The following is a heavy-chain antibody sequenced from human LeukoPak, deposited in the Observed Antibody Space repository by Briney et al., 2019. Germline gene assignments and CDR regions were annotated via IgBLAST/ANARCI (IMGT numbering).Heavy chain of an antibody. CDR1: GDSVSSNSAA. Sequence: SQTLSLTCAISGDSVSSNSAAWNWIRQSPSRGLEWLGRTYYRSKWYNDYAVSVKSRITINPDTSKNQFSLQLNSVTPEDTAVYYCARGGGYYDILTGHQGYYYYYGMDVWGQGTTVTVSS. CDR3: ARGGGYYDILTGHQGYYYYYGMDV. CDR2: TYYRSKWYN. J-gene: IGHJ6*02. D-gene: IGHD3-9*01. V-gene: IGHV6-1*01.